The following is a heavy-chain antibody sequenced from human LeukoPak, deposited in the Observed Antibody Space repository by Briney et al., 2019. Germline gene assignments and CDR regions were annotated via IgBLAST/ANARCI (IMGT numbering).Heavy chain of an antibody. J-gene: IGHJ5*02. D-gene: IGHD6-19*01. CDR2: INTNTGNP. CDR3: ARVHSSGWYSYNWFNP. Sequence: RASVKVSCKASGYTFTSYAMNWVRQAPGQGLEWMGWINTNTGNPTYAQGFTGRFVFSLDTSVSTAYLQISSLKAEDTAVYYCARVHSSGWYSYNWFNPWGQGTLVTVSS. CDR1: GYTFTSYA. V-gene: IGHV7-4-1*02.